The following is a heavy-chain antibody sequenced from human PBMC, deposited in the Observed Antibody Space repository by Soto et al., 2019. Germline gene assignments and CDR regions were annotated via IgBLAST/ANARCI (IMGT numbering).Heavy chain of an antibody. V-gene: IGHV4-30-4*01. D-gene: IGHD3-22*01. CDR2: IYQNGRT. CDR1: GGSISTSDNY. CDR3: ARTSLEIIGYDSFVP. J-gene: IGHJ4*01. Sequence: QVQLQESGPGLVKPSQTLSLTCSVSGGSISTSDNYWTWIRQPPGKGLEWIGYIYQNGRTHYNPSLKSFFVISVDWSRNQFSLRKRSVPAADSVIYYCARTSLEIIGYDSFVPLVQGTLLKVSS.